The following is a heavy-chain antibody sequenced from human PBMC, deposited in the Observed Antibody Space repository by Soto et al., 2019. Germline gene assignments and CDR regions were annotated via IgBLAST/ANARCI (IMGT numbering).Heavy chain of an antibody. CDR2: TSGTGGST. Sequence: PGGSLRLSCEASGFTFSSYAMSWVRQAPGKGLEWVSGTSGTGGSTYYADSVKGRLTISRDNSKKTLYLQMNSLRAEDTALYYCARGEGFYDSTGYSSPHAMDVWGQGTTVTVSS. CDR1: GFTFSSYA. CDR3: ARGEGFYDSTGYSSPHAMDV. J-gene: IGHJ6*02. D-gene: IGHD3-22*01. V-gene: IGHV3-23*01.